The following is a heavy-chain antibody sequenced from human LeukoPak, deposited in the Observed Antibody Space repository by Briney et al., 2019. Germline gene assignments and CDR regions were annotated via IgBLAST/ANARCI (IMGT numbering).Heavy chain of an antibody. CDR1: GGSISSGDYY. CDR3: ARGIYGYFFAWFDP. D-gene: IGHD5-18*01. J-gene: IGHJ5*02. CDR2: IYCSGST. V-gene: IGHV4-30-4*01. Sequence: PSQTLSLTCTVSGGSISSGDYYWSWIRQPPGKGLEWIGYIYCSGSTYYNPSLKSRVTISVDTSKNQFSLKLSSVTAADTAVYYCARGIYGYFFAWFDPWGQGTLVTVSS.